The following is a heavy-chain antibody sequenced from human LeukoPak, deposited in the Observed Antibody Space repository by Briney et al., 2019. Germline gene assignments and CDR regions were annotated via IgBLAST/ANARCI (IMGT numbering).Heavy chain of an antibody. Sequence: HPGGSLRLSCAASGFTFSSYGMSWVRQAPGKGLEWVSAISGSGGSTYYADSVKGRFTISRDNAKNSLYLQMNSLRAEDTAVYYCARVNRFLEWLTFDYWGQGTLVTVSS. D-gene: IGHD3-3*01. CDR1: GFTFSSYG. J-gene: IGHJ4*02. V-gene: IGHV3-23*01. CDR2: ISGSGGST. CDR3: ARVNRFLEWLTFDY.